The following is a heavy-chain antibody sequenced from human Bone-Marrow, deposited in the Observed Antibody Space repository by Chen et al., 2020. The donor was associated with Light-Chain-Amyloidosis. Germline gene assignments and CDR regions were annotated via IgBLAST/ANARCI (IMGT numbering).Heavy chain of an antibody. Sequence: QVQLVESGGGVVQPGRSLRLSCAASGFTFSSYGMHWVRQAPGKGLEWVAVIWYDGSNKYYADSVKGRFTISRDNSKNTLYLQMNSLRAEDTAVYYCARDKFWVVVDATRYGMDVWGQGTTVTVSS. D-gene: IGHD2-15*01. CDR2: IWYDGSNK. CDR3: ARDKFWVVVDATRYGMDV. J-gene: IGHJ6*02. V-gene: IGHV3-33*01. CDR1: GFTFSSYG.